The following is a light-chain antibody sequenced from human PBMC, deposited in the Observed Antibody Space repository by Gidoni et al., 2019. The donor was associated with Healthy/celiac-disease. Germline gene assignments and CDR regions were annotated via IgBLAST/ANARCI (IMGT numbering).Light chain of an antibody. CDR2: DNN. CDR3: GTWDSSLSAVV. Sequence: QSVLTQPPSVSAAPAQKVTLPCSGSSSNIGNNYVSWYQQLPGTAPKLLIYDNNKRPSGIPDRFSGSKSGTSATLGITGLQTGDEADYYCGTWDSSLSAVVFGGGTKLTVL. J-gene: IGLJ2*01. V-gene: IGLV1-51*01. CDR1: SSNIGNNY.